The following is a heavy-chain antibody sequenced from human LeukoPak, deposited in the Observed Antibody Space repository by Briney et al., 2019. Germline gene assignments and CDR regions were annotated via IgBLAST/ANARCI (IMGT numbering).Heavy chain of an antibody. V-gene: IGHV1-18*04. CDR1: GYTFTGYY. CDR3: ANIRFLEWLLLDY. J-gene: IGHJ4*02. D-gene: IGHD3-3*01. CDR2: ISAYNGNT. Sequence: ASVKVSCKASGYTFTGYYMHWVRQAPGQGLEWMGWISAYNGNTNYAQKLQGRVTMTTDTSTSTAYMELRSLRSDDTAVYYCANIRFLEWLLLDYWGQGTLVTVSS.